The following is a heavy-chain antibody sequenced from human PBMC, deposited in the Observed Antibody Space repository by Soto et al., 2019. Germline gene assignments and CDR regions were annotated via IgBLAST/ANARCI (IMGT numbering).Heavy chain of an antibody. CDR3: ARGGYSSGWYGIHY. CDR1: GGTFSSYA. V-gene: IGHV1-69*13. Sequence: SVKGSCKASGGTFSSYAISGVRQAPGQGLEWMGGIIPIFGTANYAQKFQGRVTITADESTSTAYMELSSLRSEDTAVYYCARGGYSSGWYGIHYRGPGPLVTVSS. D-gene: IGHD6-19*01. J-gene: IGHJ4*02. CDR2: IIPIFGTA.